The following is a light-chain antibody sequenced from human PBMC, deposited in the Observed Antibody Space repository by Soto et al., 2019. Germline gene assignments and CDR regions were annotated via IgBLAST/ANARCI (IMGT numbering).Light chain of an antibody. CDR1: SSDVGGYNY. V-gene: IGLV2-8*01. J-gene: IGLJ1*01. CDR3: SSYTSSSTLV. Sequence: QSALTQPPSASGSPGQSVAISCTGTSSDVGGYNYVSWYQQHPGKAPKLMIYEVNKRPSGVPDRFSGSKSGNTASLTVSGLQAEDEAPYYCSSYTSSSTLVFGTGTKVTVL. CDR2: EVN.